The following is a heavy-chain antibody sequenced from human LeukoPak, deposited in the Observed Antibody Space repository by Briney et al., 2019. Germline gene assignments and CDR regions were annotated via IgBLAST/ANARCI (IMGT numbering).Heavy chain of an antibody. Sequence: GGSLRLSCAASGFTFSSYGMHWVRQAPGKGLEWVAFIRYDGSNKYYADSVKGRFTISRDNSKNTLYLQMNSLRAEDTAVYYCARDPYCGGDCYPDAFDIWGQGTMVTVSS. J-gene: IGHJ3*02. CDR1: GFTFSSYG. V-gene: IGHV3-30*02. CDR3: ARDPYCGGDCYPDAFDI. D-gene: IGHD2-21*02. CDR2: IRYDGSNK.